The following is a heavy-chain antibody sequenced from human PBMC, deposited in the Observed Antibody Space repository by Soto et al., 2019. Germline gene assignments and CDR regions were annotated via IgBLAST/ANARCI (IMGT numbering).Heavy chain of an antibody. Sequence: GGSLRLSCAASGFTFSTHWMHWVRQVPGKGLVWVSRINGDGSRTTYADSVRGRLTISRDNAKNTLYLQMNNLTAADTAVYYCAGQTFTIAAASYGRSNWFDPWGPGTLVTVSS. CDR3: AGQTFTIAAASYGRSNWFDP. V-gene: IGHV3-74*03. CDR1: GFTFSTHW. CDR2: INGDGSRT. D-gene: IGHD6-25*01. J-gene: IGHJ5*02.